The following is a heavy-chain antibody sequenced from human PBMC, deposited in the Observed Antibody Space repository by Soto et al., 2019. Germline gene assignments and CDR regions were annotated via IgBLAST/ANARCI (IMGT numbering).Heavy chain of an antibody. CDR3: ARDLSSGYVWGSYSLPY. J-gene: IGHJ4*02. CDR2: ISYDGSNK. V-gene: IGHV3-30-3*01. D-gene: IGHD3-16*01. Sequence: SLRLSCAVSGFTFSSYAMHWVRQAPGXGLEWVALISYDGSNKYYADSVTGRFTISRDNSKNTLYLQMNSLRAEDTAVYYCARDLSSGYVWGSYSLPYWGQGTLVTVSS. CDR1: GFTFSSYA.